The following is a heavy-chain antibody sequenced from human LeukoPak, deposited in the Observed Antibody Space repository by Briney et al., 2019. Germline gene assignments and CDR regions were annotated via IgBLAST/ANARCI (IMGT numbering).Heavy chain of an antibody. CDR3: ASANGEARGSLFDY. V-gene: IGHV3-11*01. J-gene: IGHJ4*02. D-gene: IGHD3-16*01. CDR2: ISISGSTK. Sequence: PGGSLRLSCADSGFTFSDYYMSWSRQAPGKGLEWVSYISISGSTKYYADSVKGRFIISRDNAKNSLYLQMNSLRAEDTAVYYCASANGEARGSLFDYWGQGTLVTVSS. CDR1: GFTFSDYY.